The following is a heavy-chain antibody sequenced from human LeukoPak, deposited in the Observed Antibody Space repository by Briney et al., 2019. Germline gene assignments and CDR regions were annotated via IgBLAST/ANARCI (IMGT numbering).Heavy chain of an antibody. V-gene: IGHV4-61*08. J-gene: IGHJ6*02. D-gene: IGHD2-2*01. CDR3: ARDHVVVVVPAAISYYYGMDV. CDR1: GGSISSGGYY. Sequence: SETLSLTCTVSGGSISSGGYYWSWIRQPPGKGLEWIGYIYYSGSTNYNPSLKSRVTISVDTSKNQFSLKLSSVTAADTAVYYCARDHVVVVVPAAISYYYGMDVWGQGTTVTVSS. CDR2: IYYSGST.